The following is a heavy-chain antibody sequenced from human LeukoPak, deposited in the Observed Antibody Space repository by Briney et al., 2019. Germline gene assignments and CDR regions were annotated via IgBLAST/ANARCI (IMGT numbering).Heavy chain of an antibody. J-gene: IGHJ4*02. D-gene: IGHD1-1*01. CDR1: GFPFIEYS. V-gene: IGHV3-11*06. CDR2: IGIDSGNT. Sequence: PGGSLRLSCTASGFPFIEYSMSWVRQAPGKGLEWISYIGIDSGNTKYADSVRGRFTISTDKAKNSLYLQMNSLRVEDTAVYYCARDHNYAFDNWGQGTLV. CDR3: ARDHNYAFDN.